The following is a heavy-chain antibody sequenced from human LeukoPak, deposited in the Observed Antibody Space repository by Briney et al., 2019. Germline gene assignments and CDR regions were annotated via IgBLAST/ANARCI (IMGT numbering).Heavy chain of an antibody. V-gene: IGHV5-51*01. Sequence: GESLKISCKGSGYSFTTYWIGWLRQMPGKGLEWMGIIYPGDSDTRYSLSFQGQVTISADKSTNTAYLQWSSLKASDTAMYYCARQPITASFDSWGQGTLVTVSS. CDR3: ARQPITASFDS. CDR1: GYSFTTYW. J-gene: IGHJ4*02. CDR2: IYPGDSDT. D-gene: IGHD6-13*01.